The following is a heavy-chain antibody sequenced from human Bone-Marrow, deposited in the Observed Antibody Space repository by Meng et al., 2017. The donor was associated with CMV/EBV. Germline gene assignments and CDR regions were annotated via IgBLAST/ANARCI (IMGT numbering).Heavy chain of an antibody. J-gene: IGHJ4*02. V-gene: IGHV1-69*05. CDR1: GGTFSSYA. D-gene: IGHD1-7*01. CDR3: ARAPKGTTTRLDY. Sequence: SVKVSCKASGGTFSSYAISWVRQAPGQGLEWMGGIIPIFGTANYAQKFQGRVTMTTDESTSTAYMELSSLRSEDTAVYYCARAPKGTTTRLDYWGEGTLVTSSS. CDR2: IIPIFGTA.